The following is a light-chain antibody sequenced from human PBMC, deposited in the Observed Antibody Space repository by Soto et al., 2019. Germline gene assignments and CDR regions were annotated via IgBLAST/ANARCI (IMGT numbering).Light chain of an antibody. J-gene: IGKJ4*01. CDR2: LGS. CDR3: MQALQTPLT. V-gene: IGKV2-28*01. CDR1: QSLLHSNGYNF. Sequence: DIVVSQSPLSLPVTPGEPASISCRSSQSLLHSNGYNFLDWYLQKPGQSPQLLIYLGSNRASGVPDRFSGSGSGTDFTLKISRVEAEDVGVYYCMQALQTPLTFGGGTKV.